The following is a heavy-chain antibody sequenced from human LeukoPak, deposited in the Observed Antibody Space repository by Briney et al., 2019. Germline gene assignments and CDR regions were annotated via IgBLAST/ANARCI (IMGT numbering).Heavy chain of an antibody. V-gene: IGHV1-18*01. J-gene: IGHJ5*02. Sequence: ASVKVSCKASGYTFTSYGISWVRQAPGQGLEWMGWISAYNGNTNYAQKLQGRVTMTTDTSKRTAYMELRRLRSEDTEVYYCSRGGYYGTPLNWFDPWGQGTLVTVSS. CDR1: GYTFTSYG. D-gene: IGHD3-10*01. CDR3: SRGGYYGTPLNWFDP. CDR2: ISAYNGNT.